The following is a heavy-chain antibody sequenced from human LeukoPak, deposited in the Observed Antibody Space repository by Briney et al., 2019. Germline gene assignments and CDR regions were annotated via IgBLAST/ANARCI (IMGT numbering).Heavy chain of an antibody. V-gene: IGHV3-23*01. D-gene: IGHD5-24*01. CDR1: GFTFSSYA. CDR3: ARSRDGYKRFDS. CDR2: ISGSGDTT. Sequence: GGSLRLSCAASGFTFSSYAMTWVRQAPGKGLGWVSVISGSGDTTYYADSVKGRFTISRDNSKNTLYLRMNSLGAEDTAVYFCARSRDGYKRFDSWGQGTLVAVSS. J-gene: IGHJ4*02.